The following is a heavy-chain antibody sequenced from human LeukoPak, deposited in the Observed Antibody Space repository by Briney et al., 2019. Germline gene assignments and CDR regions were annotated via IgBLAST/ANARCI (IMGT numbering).Heavy chain of an antibody. V-gene: IGHV1-2*02. CDR2: INPNSGGT. CDR1: GYTFTGYY. CDR3: ARVLNYGPLRWEVFGY. J-gene: IGHJ4*02. Sequence: ASVKVSCKASGYTFTGYYMYWVRQAPGQGLEWMGWINPNSGGTNYAQKFQGRVTMTRDTSISTAYMELSRLRSDDTAVYYCARVLNYGPLRWEVFGYWGQGTLVTVSS. D-gene: IGHD4-17*01.